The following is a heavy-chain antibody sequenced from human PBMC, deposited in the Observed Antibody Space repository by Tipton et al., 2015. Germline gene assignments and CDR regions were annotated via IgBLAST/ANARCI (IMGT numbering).Heavy chain of an antibody. CDR1: GYSIANSRYS. J-gene: IGHJ6*02. D-gene: IGHD3-22*01. V-gene: IGHV4-39*07. CDR2: MYYSGST. Sequence: TLSLTCAVSGYSIANSRYSWGWVRQPPGKGLEYIGSMYYSGSTNYNPSLKSRVTISVDTSNKQISLNLSSVTAADTAVYYCARDKGGYKHYYYGMDVWGQGTTVTVS. CDR3: ARDKGGYKHYYYGMDV.